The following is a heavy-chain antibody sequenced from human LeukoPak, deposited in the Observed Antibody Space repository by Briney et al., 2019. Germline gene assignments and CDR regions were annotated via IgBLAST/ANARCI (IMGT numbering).Heavy chain of an antibody. D-gene: IGHD1-26*01. CDR3: ARDRQGAPDY. V-gene: IGHV3-11*04. Sequence: KASETLSLTCAVYGGSFSGYYWSWIRQAPGKGLEWVSYISGSSDAIYYADSVKGRFTISRDNAKNSLYLQMNSLRAEDTAVYYCARDRQGAPDYWGQGTLVTVSS. CDR2: ISGSSDAI. J-gene: IGHJ4*02. CDR1: GGSFSGYY.